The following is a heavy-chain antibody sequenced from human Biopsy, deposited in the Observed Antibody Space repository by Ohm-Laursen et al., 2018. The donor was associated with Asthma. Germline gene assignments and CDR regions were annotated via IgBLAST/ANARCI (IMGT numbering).Heavy chain of an antibody. CDR2: IKHDGTGK. V-gene: IGHV3-7*01. Sequence: SLRLSCAASGFAFGDYWMSWVRQVPGKGLEWVANIKHDGTGKNHVDSLKGRFTISRDSAKNSLYLQMNSLRAEDTAVYYCARTFHFWSPYHAEHYQLWGQGTLVTVPS. CDR3: ARTFHFWSPYHAEHYQL. D-gene: IGHD3-3*02. J-gene: IGHJ1*01. CDR1: GFAFGDYW.